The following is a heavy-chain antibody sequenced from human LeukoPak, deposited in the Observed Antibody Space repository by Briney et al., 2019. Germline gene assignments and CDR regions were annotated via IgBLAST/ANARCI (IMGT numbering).Heavy chain of an antibody. V-gene: IGHV3-64*01. CDR3: ARSMLRFLEWLPVDY. Sequence: GGSLRLSCAASGFTFSSYAMHWVRQAAGKGLEYVSAISSNGGSTYYANSVKGRFTISRDNSKNTLYLQMGSLRAEDMAVYYCARSMLRFLEWLPVDYWGQGTLVTVSS. J-gene: IGHJ4*02. D-gene: IGHD3-3*01. CDR1: GFTFSSYA. CDR2: ISSNGGST.